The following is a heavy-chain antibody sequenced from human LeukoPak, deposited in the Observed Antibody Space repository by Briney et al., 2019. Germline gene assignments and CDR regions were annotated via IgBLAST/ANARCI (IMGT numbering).Heavy chain of an antibody. CDR1: GGSISSGDYY. CDR3: ARTYSGSYLFDP. D-gene: IGHD1-26*01. CDR2: INHSGST. Sequence: SQTLSLTCTVSGGSISSGDYYWSWIRQPPGKGLEWIGEINHSGSTNYNPPLKSRVTMSVDTSKNQFSLKLSSVTAADTAVYYCARTYSGSYLFDPWGQGTLVTVSS. J-gene: IGHJ5*02. V-gene: IGHV4-30-4*08.